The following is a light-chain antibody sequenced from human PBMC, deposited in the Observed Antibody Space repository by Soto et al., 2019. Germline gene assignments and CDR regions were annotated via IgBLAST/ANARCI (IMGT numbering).Light chain of an antibody. CDR2: AAS. CDR1: QGISSY. Sequence: DIQMTRSPSSLSASVVDRVTTTCRASQGISSYLTWYQQKPGNAPKLLIYAASSLQSGVPSRFSGSGSGTDFTLTISSLQPEDFATYYCQQANTYPLTFGGGTKVDI. V-gene: IGKV1-39*01. CDR3: QQANTYPLT. J-gene: IGKJ4*02.